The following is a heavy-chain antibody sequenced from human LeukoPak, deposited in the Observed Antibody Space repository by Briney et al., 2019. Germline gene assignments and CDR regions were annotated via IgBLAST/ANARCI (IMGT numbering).Heavy chain of an antibody. V-gene: IGHV4-34*01. CDR1: GGSLSGYY. Sequence: AESLSLTCADYGGSLSGYYMGWIRQPPGKGLDWIGEISHRGITTYKPASMNGASTTFNTSNSQIVLKQISGTAADAALYYCVRDGGPNNYCFDPWGQGTLVTVS. J-gene: IGHJ5*02. D-gene: IGHD4-23*01. CDR2: ISHRGIT. CDR3: VRDGGPNNYCFDP.